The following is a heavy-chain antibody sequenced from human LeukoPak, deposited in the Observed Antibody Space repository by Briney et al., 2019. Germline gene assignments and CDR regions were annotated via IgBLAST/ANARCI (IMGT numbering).Heavy chain of an antibody. CDR1: GFTFSSYA. J-gene: IGHJ5*02. D-gene: IGHD3-3*01. Sequence: PGGSLRLSCATSGFTFSSYAMSWVRQAPGKGLEWVSALSGSGGSTYYADSVKGRFTISRDNSKNTLYLQMNSLRAEDTAVYYCAKAYSLYYDFWSGYPTWGQGTLVTVSS. V-gene: IGHV3-23*01. CDR3: AKAYSLYYDFWSGYPT. CDR2: LSGSGGST.